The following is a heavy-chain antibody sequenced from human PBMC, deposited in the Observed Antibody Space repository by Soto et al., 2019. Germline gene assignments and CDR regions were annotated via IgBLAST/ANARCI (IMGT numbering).Heavy chain of an antibody. V-gene: IGHV4-30-4*01. CDR1: GGSISSGDYY. CDR3: VRSNSSGYSVLTQVAPEYFQH. J-gene: IGHJ1*01. Sequence: SETLSLTCTVSGGSISSGDYYWSWIRQPPGKGLEWIGYIYYSGSTYYNPSLKSRVTISVDTSKNQFSLKLSSVTAADTAVYYCVRSNSSGYSVLTQVAPEYFQHWGQGTLVTVSS. D-gene: IGHD3-22*01. CDR2: IYYSGST.